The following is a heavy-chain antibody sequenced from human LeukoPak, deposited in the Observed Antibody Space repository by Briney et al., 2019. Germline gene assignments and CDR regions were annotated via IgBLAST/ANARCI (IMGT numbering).Heavy chain of an antibody. CDR2: TYTSGST. J-gene: IGHJ5*02. V-gene: IGHV4-4*07. CDR1: GGSISGYF. CDR3: ARVMVVATTLAWLDP. D-gene: IGHD2-15*01. Sequence: SETLSLTCTVSGGSISGYFWNWIRQPAGKGLEWIGRTYTSGSTTYNPSLKSRVTMSVDTAKNQLSLKLSSVTAADTAVYYCARVMVVATTLAWLDPWGQGTLVTVSS.